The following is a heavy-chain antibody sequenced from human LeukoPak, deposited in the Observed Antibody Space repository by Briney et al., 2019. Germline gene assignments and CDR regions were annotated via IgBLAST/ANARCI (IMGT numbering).Heavy chain of an antibody. Sequence: SVKVSCKASGGTFSGYAISWVRQAPGQGLEWMGGIIPIFGTANYAQKFQGRVTITADESTSTAYMERSSLRSEDTAVYYCARVSKDQWFGELLVYFDYWGQGTLVTVSS. CDR3: ARVSKDQWFGELLVYFDY. CDR2: IIPIFGTA. V-gene: IGHV1-69*13. D-gene: IGHD3-10*01. CDR1: GGTFSGYA. J-gene: IGHJ4*02.